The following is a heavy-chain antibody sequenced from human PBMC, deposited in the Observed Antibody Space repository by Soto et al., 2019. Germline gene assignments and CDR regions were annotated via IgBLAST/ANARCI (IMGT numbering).Heavy chain of an antibody. J-gene: IGHJ6*02. CDR1: GYSFTSYW. V-gene: IGHV5-10-1*03. CDR2: IDPSDSYT. Sequence: EVQLVQSGAEVKKPGESLRISCKGSGYSFTSYWISWVRQMPGKGLEWMGRIDPSDSYTNYSPSFQGHVTISADKSISTAYLQWSSLKASDTAMYYCARHRIVVVRPTWGMDVWGQGTTVTVSS. D-gene: IGHD2-2*01. CDR3: ARHRIVVVRPTWGMDV.